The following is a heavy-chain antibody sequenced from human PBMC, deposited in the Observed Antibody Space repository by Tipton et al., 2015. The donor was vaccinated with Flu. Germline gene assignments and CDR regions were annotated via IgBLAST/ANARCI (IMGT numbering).Heavy chain of an antibody. CDR3: ARGCDYGDRHWFDP. CDR2: IWYDGSNK. Sequence: SGFTFSSYGMHWVRQAPGKGLEWVAVIWYDGSNKYYADSVKGRFTISRDNSKNTLYLQMNSLRAEDTAVYYCARGCDYGDRHWFDPWGQGTLVTVSS. J-gene: IGHJ5*02. V-gene: IGHV3-33*01. D-gene: IGHD4-17*01. CDR1: GFTFSSYG.